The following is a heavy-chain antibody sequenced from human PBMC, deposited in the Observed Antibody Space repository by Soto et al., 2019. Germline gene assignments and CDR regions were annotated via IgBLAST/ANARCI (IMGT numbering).Heavy chain of an antibody. CDR2: IWFDESKE. V-gene: IGHV3-33*02. J-gene: IGHJ4*02. D-gene: IGHD6-19*01. CDR3: ARDGRSGWKSYQFDS. Sequence: PGGPLRLSFAASGFTFGIYCMHWVLQAPGKGLAWVAVIWFDESKEYSSDYVQGPFTISTDTSTNTPFLQINRLRADDTPVYHCARDGRSGWKSYQFDSWGQGALVTVSS. CDR1: GFTFGIYC.